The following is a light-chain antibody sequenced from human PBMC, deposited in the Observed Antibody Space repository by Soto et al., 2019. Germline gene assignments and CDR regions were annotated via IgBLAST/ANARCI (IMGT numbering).Light chain of an antibody. CDR2: GNT. CDR1: SSNIGAGYD. CDR3: QSYDNSLGVLFV. J-gene: IGLJ1*01. V-gene: IGLV1-40*01. Sequence: QSLLTQPPSVSRAPGQRVTISCTGSSSNIGAGYDVHWYHHLPGTAPKLLIYGNTNRPSGVPARFSGSKSGTSASLAITGLQADDEAEYYCQSYDNSLGVLFVFGTGTKVTVL.